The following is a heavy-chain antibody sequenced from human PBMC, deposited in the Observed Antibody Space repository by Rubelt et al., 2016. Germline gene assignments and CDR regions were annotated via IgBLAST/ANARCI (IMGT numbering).Heavy chain of an antibody. Sequence: EVQLADSGGGLVQPGGAPRLSCVASGSTFSLHWMNWVRQAPGKGLEWVACINQDGSTKYYVDSVKGRFTVSRDNAKNSLYLQMDSLRTEDSAVYYCARDPDPMLGVSFDSWGQGTLVTVSS. CDR3: ARDPDPMLGVSFDS. J-gene: IGHJ4*02. D-gene: IGHD3-10*01. CDR1: GSTFSLHW. CDR2: INQDGSTK. V-gene: IGHV3-7*04.